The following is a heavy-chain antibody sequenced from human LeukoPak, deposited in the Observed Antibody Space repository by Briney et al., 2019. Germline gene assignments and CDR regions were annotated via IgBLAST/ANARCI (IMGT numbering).Heavy chain of an antibody. V-gene: IGHV3-30*09. D-gene: IGHD5-24*01. CDR3: ARPSPPGDGYNPCDY. J-gene: IGHJ4*02. Sequence: PGGSLRLSCAASGFTFSTYSIHWVRQAPGKGLEWVAVMSYDGRNKYYADSVKGRFAISRDNSKNTVYLQMNSLKTEDTAMYYCARPSPPGDGYNPCDYWGPGALVVVSS. CDR1: GFTFSTYS. CDR2: MSYDGRNK.